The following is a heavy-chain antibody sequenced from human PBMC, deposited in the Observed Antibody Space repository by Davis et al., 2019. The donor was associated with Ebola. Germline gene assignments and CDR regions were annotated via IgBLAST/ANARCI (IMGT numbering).Heavy chain of an antibody. CDR3: GGIRGQWLES. J-gene: IGHJ5*02. Sequence: PSETLSLTCVVYGESVSGIYWTWTRQSPGKGLEWIGEINHSGRTFYNPSLKSRVTVSLDTSQNHFSLRLTSVTAVDTAMYYCGGIRGQWLESWGQGSLVTVST. D-gene: IGHD6-19*01. CDR1: GESVSGIY. CDR2: INHSGRT. V-gene: IGHV4-34*01.